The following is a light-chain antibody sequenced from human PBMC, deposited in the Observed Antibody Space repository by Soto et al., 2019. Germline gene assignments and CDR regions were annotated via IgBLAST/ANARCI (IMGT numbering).Light chain of an antibody. J-gene: IGLJ2*01. CDR2: EVS. CDR1: TSDIGSYNR. Sequence: QSALTQPPSVSGSPGQSVTISCTGTTSDIGSYNRVSWYQQPPGTAPKLIIYEVSNRPSGVPDRFSGSKSGNTASLTISGLQAEDEADYYCSSYTSSSPLVFGGGTKLTVL. CDR3: SSYTSSSPLV. V-gene: IGLV2-18*02.